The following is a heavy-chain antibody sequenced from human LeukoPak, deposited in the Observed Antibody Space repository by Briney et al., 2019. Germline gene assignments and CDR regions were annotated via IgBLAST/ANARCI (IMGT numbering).Heavy chain of an antibody. CDR2: INHSGST. Sequence: SETLSLTCAVYGGSFSGYYWSWIRQPPGKGLEWIGEINHSGSTNYNPSLKSRVTISVDTSKNQFSLKLSSVTAADTAVYYCARVGYGYNYYYGMDVWGQGITVTVSS. J-gene: IGHJ6*02. D-gene: IGHD5-18*01. CDR1: GGSFSGYY. CDR3: ARVGYGYNYYYGMDV. V-gene: IGHV4-34*01.